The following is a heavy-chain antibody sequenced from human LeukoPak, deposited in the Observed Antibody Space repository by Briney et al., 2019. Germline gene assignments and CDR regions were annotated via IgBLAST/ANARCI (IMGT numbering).Heavy chain of an antibody. CDR2: IYYSGST. D-gene: IGHD3-10*01. CDR3: ARDSALGSGSFRFDP. V-gene: IGHV4-59*01. J-gene: IGHJ5*02. CDR1: GGSISTYY. Sequence: PSETLSLTCSVSGGSISTYYWTWIRQPPGKGLEWIGYIYYSGSTYYNPSLKSRVTISVDTSKNQFSLKVRSVTAADTAVYYCARDSALGSGSFRFDPWGQGTLVTVSS.